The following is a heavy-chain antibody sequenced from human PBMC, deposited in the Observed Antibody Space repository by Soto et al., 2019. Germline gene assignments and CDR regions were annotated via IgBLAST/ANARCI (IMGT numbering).Heavy chain of an antibody. CDR2: INPNSGGT. CDR3: ARVKEWPASTWYGMDV. D-gene: IGHD1-26*01. J-gene: IGHJ6*02. CDR1: GYTFTGFY. V-gene: IGHV1-2*02. Sequence: QVQLVQSGAEVKKPGASVKVSCKASGYTFTGFYMHWVRQAPGQGLEWMGWINPNSGGTNYAQKFQGRVTMTRDTSISTAYMELSRLRSDDTAVYYCARVKEWPASTWYGMDVWGQGTTVTVSS.